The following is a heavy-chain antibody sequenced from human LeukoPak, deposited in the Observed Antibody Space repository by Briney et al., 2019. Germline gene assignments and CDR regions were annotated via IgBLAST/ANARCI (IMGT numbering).Heavy chain of an antibody. CDR2: IDPSDSYT. D-gene: IGHD3-10*01. Sequence: GESLKISCKGSGYSFTSYCINQVRQMPGKGLKWMGRIDPSDSYTNYSPSFQGHVTISADKSISTAYLQWSSLKASDTAMYYCARQDNMVRGVIADYWGQGTLVTVSS. CDR3: ARQDNMVRGVIADY. CDR1: GYSFTSYC. V-gene: IGHV5-10-1*01. J-gene: IGHJ4*02.